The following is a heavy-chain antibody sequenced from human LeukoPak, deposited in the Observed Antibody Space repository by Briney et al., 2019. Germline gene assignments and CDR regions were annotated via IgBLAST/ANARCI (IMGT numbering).Heavy chain of an antibody. CDR2: LSSDNYTI. V-gene: IGHV3-48*01. CDR3: AKQHDYGDPFGY. J-gene: IGHJ4*02. D-gene: IGHD4-17*01. CDR1: GITFSSYS. Sequence: PGGSLRLSCAASGITFSSYSMNWVRQAPGKGLEWISYLSSDNYTIYYADSVKGRFTISRDNSKNTLYMQMNSLRAEDTAVYYCAKQHDYGDPFGYWGQGTLVTVSS.